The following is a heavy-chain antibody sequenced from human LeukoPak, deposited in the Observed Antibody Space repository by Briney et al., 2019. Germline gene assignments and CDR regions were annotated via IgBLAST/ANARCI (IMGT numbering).Heavy chain of an antibody. Sequence: GGSLRLSCAASGFTFSSYWMHWVRQAPGKGLVWISRINSDGSSTSHADSVKGRFTISRDNAKNTLYLQMNSLRAAGGDAYYCAIRVCGGDCYPYDYWGQGTLVTVSS. CDR2: INSDGSST. J-gene: IGHJ4*02. CDR3: AIRVCGGDCYPYDY. V-gene: IGHV3-74*01. CDR1: GFTFSSYW. D-gene: IGHD2-21*02.